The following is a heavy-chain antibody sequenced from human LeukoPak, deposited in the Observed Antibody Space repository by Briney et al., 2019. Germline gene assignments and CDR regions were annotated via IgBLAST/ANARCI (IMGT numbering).Heavy chain of an antibody. CDR2: ISGSGGST. D-gene: IGHD1-1*01. CDR1: GFTFSSYA. CDR3: AKVGTTGTTSYYYYYMDV. Sequence: GGPLRLSCAASGFTFSSYAMSWVRQAPGKGLEWVSAISGSGGSTYYADSVKGRFTISRDNSKNTLYLQMNSLRAEDTAVYYCAKVGTTGTTSYYYYYMDVWGKGTTVTVSS. J-gene: IGHJ6*03. V-gene: IGHV3-23*01.